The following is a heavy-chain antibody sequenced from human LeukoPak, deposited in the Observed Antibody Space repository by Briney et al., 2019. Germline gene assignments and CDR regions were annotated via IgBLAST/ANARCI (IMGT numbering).Heavy chain of an antibody. V-gene: IGHV4-59*05. CDR3: ARHGQWLVLDTSFDP. J-gene: IGHJ5*02. Sequence: SETLSLTCTVSGGSISSYYWSWIRQPPGKGLEWIGSIYYNGNTYHTPSLKSRLTISVDTSKNQFSLKLSSVTAADTALYYCARHGQWLVLDTSFDPWGQGTLVTVSS. CDR2: IYYNGNT. D-gene: IGHD6-19*01. CDR1: GGSISSYY.